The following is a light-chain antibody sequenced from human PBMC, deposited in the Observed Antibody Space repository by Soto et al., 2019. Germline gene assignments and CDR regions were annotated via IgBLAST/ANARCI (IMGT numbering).Light chain of an antibody. J-gene: IGLJ2*01. V-gene: IGLV1-40*01. CDR1: SSNIGAGYN. Sequence: QAVVTQPPSVSGAPGQRVTISCTGSSSNIGAGYNVHWYQQLPGTAPKLLIYSNSNRPSGVPDRFSGSKSGTSASLAITGLQAEDEADYYCQSYDSSRSGHVVFGGGTKLTVL. CDR2: SNS. CDR3: QSYDSSRSGHVV.